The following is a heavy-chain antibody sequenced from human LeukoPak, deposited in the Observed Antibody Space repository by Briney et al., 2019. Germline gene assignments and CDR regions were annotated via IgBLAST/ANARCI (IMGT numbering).Heavy chain of an antibody. J-gene: IGHJ4*02. D-gene: IGHD3-10*01. CDR2: ISSSSSYI. CDR1: GFTFSSYS. V-gene: IGHV3-21*01. Sequence: GGSLRLSCAASGFTFSSYSMNWVRQATGKGLEWVSSISSSSSYIYYADSVKGRFTISRDNAKNSLYLQMNSLRAEDTAVYYCAREVRGVIITHAPDYWGQGTLVTVSS. CDR3: AREVRGVIITHAPDY.